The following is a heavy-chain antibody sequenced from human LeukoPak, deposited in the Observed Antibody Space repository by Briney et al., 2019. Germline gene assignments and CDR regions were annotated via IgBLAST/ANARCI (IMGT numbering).Heavy chain of an antibody. CDR3: AKGYSSSWSLPFDY. V-gene: IGHV3-9*01. CDR1: GFSFDDYA. J-gene: IGHJ4*02. Sequence: GGSPRLSCAASGFSFDDYAMHWVRQAPGKGLEWVSGTSWNSGSIGYADSAKGRFTISKDNVKNSLYLHMNTLRAEDTAFYYCAKGYSSSWSLPFDYWGQGTLVTVSS. CDR2: TSWNSGSI. D-gene: IGHD6-13*01.